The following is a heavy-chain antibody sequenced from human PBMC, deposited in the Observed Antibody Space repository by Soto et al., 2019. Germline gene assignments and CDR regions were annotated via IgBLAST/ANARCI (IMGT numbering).Heavy chain of an antibody. V-gene: IGHV4-4*02. Sequence: QVQLQESGPGLVESSGTLSLTCEVSSGSISSGNWWSWVRQPPGKGLEWIGEIYYTGATNYNPSLKRRVTMTIDKSKDQFSLNLRSATAADTAVYYCARVFSSGSGWMYYFDFWGQGILVSVSS. D-gene: IGHD6-25*01. CDR3: ARVFSSGSGWMYYFDF. CDR2: IYYTGAT. J-gene: IGHJ4*02. CDR1: SGSISSGNW.